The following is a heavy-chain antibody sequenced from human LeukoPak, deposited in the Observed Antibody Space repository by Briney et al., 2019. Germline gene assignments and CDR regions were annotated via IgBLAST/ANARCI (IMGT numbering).Heavy chain of an antibody. Sequence: SETLSLTCTVSGGSISSYYWSWIRQPPGKGLEWIGYIYYSGSTNYNPSLKSRVTISVDTSKNQFSLKLSSVTAADTAVYYCARRYRSGWLGYWGQGTLVTVSS. CDR1: GGSISSYY. CDR2: IYYSGST. V-gene: IGHV4-59*13. J-gene: IGHJ4*02. CDR3: ARRYRSGWLGY. D-gene: IGHD6-19*01.